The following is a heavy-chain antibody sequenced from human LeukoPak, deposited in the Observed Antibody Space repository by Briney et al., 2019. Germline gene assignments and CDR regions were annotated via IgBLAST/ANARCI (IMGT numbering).Heavy chain of an antibody. CDR2: INPSGDST. D-gene: IGHD6-6*01. J-gene: IGHJ4*02. V-gene: IGHV1-46*01. Sequence: ASVKVSCKASGYTFTSYYMHRVRQAPGRGLEWMGVINPSGDSTSYAPNFQGRVTVTRDTSTSTVYMELSSLRSEDTAIYYCAKIAARDTGEGYWGQGTLVTVSS. CDR3: AKIAARDTGEGY. CDR1: GYTFTSYY.